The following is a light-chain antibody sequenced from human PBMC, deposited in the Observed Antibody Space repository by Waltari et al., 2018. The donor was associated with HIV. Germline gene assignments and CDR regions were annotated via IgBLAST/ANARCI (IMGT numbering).Light chain of an antibody. CDR1: KVGDSY. CDR2: QDT. Sequence: SYELTQPPSVSVSPDQTATITCSGDKVGDSYVCWYQQKPGQSPVLVIYQDTKRPSAIPERFSGSNSGNTATLTISGTQAMDEADYYCQTWDTSTVVFGGGTKLTVL. V-gene: IGLV3-1*01. CDR3: QTWDTSTVV. J-gene: IGLJ2*01.